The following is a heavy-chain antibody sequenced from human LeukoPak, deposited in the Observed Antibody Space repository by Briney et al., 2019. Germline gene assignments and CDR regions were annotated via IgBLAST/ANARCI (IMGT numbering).Heavy chain of an antibody. CDR1: GFPVSSNS. Sequence: GGSLRLSWAASGFPVSSNSMSWVRQAPGKGLEWVSVIYSGGSTYYADSVKGRFTISRDNSKNTLYLQMNSLRAEDTAVYYCARGTAMVTFDYWGQGTLVTVSS. J-gene: IGHJ4*02. V-gene: IGHV3-66*01. CDR2: IYSGGST. CDR3: ARGTAMVTFDY. D-gene: IGHD5-18*01.